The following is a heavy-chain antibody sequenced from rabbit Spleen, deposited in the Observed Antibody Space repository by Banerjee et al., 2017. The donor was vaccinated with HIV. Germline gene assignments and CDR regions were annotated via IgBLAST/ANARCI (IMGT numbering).Heavy chain of an antibody. CDR1: GFSFSNKAV. Sequence: QEQLLESGGGLVRPEGSLKLSCKASGFSFSNKAVMCWVRQAPGKGLEWIACINAVTGRAVYANWAKGRVTFSRTSSTTVTLQLTSLTAADTATYFCARGSAAMTMVITGFYFNLWGQGTLVTVS. CDR3: ARGSAAMTMVITGFYFNL. CDR2: INAVTGRA. J-gene: IGHJ4*01. D-gene: IGHD2-1*01. V-gene: IGHV1S45*01.